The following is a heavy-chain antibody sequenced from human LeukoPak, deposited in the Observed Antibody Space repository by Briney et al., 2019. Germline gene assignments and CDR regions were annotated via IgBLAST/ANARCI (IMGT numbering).Heavy chain of an antibody. CDR1: GGSFSGYY. D-gene: IGHD5-24*01. CDR3: ARGQGEMATITALYFDY. CDR2: INHSGST. J-gene: IGHJ4*02. V-gene: IGHV4-34*01. Sequence: SETLSLTCAVYGGSFSGYYWSWIRQPPGKGLEWIGEINHSGSTNYNPSLKSRVTISVDTSKNQFSLKLSSVTAADTAVYCCARGQGEMATITALYFDYWGQGTLVTVSS.